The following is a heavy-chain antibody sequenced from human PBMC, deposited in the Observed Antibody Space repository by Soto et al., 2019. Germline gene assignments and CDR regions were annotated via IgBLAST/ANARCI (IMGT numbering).Heavy chain of an antibody. V-gene: IGHV5-51*01. CDR2: IYPGDSST. J-gene: IGHJ6*02. Sequence: PGESLKISCQGSGYRFSNYWIGWVRQMPGKGLEWMGIIYPGDSSTRYSPSFQGQVTISADKSISTAYLQWNSLKASDTAIYYCARQNQEGCYYYGLDVWGQGTTVTVSS. D-gene: IGHD2-21*01. CDR1: GYRFSNYW. CDR3: ARQNQEGCYYYGLDV.